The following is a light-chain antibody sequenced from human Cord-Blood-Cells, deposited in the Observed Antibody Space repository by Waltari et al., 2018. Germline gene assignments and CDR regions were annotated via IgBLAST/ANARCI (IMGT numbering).Light chain of an antibody. CDR3: CSYAGSDVV. V-gene: IGLV2-11*01. CDR1: SSDVGGYNY. J-gene: IGLJ2*01. CDR2: DVS. Sequence: QSALTQPRSVSGSPGQSVTLSCTGTSSDVGGYNYVSWYQQHPGKAPKLMMYDVSKRPSGVPDRCSGSKSGNTASLTISGLQAEDEADYYCCSYAGSDVVFGGGTKLTVL.